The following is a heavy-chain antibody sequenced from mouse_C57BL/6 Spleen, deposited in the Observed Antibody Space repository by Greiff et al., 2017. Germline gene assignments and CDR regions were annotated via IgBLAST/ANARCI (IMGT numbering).Heavy chain of an antibody. J-gene: IGHJ1*03. V-gene: IGHV1-7*01. CDR1: GYTFTSYW. Sequence: QVQLQQSGAELATPGASVKLSCKASGYTFTSYWMNWVKQRPGQGLEWIGYINPSSGYTKYNQKFKDKATLTADKSSSTAYMQLISLTYEDSAVYYCARWGVPHWYYDVWGTGPTVSVSS. D-gene: IGHD2-14*01. CDR3: ARWGVPHWYYDV. CDR2: INPSSGYT.